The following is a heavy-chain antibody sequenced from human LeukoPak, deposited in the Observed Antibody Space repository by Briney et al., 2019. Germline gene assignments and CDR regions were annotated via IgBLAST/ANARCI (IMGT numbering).Heavy chain of an antibody. J-gene: IGHJ4*02. V-gene: IGHV1-2*02. D-gene: IGHD3-22*01. CDR2: INPNSGGT. CDR1: GYTFTGYY. CDR3: ARGYYDSSGYLYFDY. Sequence: GAPVKVSCKASGYTFTGYYMHWVRQAPGQGLEWMGWINPNSGGTNYAQKFQGRVTMTRDTSISTAYMELSRLRSDDTAVYYCARGYYDSSGYLYFDYWGQGTLVTVSS.